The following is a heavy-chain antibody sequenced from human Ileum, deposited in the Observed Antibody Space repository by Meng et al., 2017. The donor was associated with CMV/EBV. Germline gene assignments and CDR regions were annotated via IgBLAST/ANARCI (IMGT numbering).Heavy chain of an antibody. Sequence: QGQLWGCGGGVVQAGGSLRLSCAASGFTFSSYGMHWVRQAPGKGLEWVAIIRNDGSYKYYADSVKGRFTISRDNSKNTLDLQMNSLEPEDTAVYYCVRINYLDHWGQGTLVTVSS. J-gene: IGHJ4*02. V-gene: IGHV3-30*02. CDR1: GFTFSSYG. CDR3: VRINYLDH. CDR2: IRNDGSYK.